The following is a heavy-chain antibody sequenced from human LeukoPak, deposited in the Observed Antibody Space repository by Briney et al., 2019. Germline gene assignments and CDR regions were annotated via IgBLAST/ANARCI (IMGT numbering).Heavy chain of an antibody. Sequence: GGSLRLSCAASGFIFSNDAMHWVRQAPGKGLEWVAFIWSDGSNKYYADSVKGRFTISRDNSEDTLYLQMNSLRVEDTAVYYCARDPAGSGFAFDSWGQGALVTVSS. J-gene: IGHJ4*02. CDR2: IWSDGSNK. D-gene: IGHD1-1*01. CDR3: ARDPAGSGFAFDS. CDR1: GFIFSNDA. V-gene: IGHV3-33*01.